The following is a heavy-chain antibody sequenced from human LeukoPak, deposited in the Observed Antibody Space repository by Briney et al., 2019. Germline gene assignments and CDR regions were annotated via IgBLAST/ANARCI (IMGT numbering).Heavy chain of an antibody. D-gene: IGHD1-26*01. Sequence: ASVKVSCKASGYTFTSYYMHWVRQAPGQGLEWIGIINPSGGSTSYAQKLQGRVTMTRDTSTSTVYMELSSLRSEDTAVYYCATESYSGSYLYAFDIWGQGTMVTVSS. V-gene: IGHV1-46*01. CDR3: ATESYSGSYLYAFDI. CDR2: INPSGGST. J-gene: IGHJ3*02. CDR1: GYTFTSYY.